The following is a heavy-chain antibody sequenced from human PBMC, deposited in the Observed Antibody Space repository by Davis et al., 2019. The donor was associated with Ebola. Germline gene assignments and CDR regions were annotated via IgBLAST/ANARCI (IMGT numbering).Heavy chain of an antibody. J-gene: IGHJ6*02. V-gene: IGHV1-3*01. Sequence: SVKVSCKASGGTFTSYGISWVRQAPGQRLEWMGWINAGNGNTKYSQKFQGRVTITRDTSASTAYMELSSLRSEDTAVYYCARFSGMDVWGQGTTVTVSS. CDR3: ARFSGMDV. CDR2: INAGNGNT. CDR1: GGTFTSYG.